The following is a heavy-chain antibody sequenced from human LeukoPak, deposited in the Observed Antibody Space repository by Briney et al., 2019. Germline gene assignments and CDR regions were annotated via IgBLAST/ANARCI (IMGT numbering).Heavy chain of an antibody. CDR3: ARYSKPCSSTSCYLMAFDY. CDR2: IYPGDSDT. CDR1: GYTFTSYW. Sequence: KVSCKASGYTFTSYWIGWVRQMPGKGLEWMGIIYPGDSDTRYSPSFQGQVTISADKSISTAYLQWSSLKASDTAMYYCARYSKPCSSTSCYLMAFDYWGQGTLVTVSS. J-gene: IGHJ4*02. V-gene: IGHV5-51*01. D-gene: IGHD2-2*01.